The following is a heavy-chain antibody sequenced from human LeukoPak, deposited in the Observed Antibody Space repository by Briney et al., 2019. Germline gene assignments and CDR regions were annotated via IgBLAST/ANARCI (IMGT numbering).Heavy chain of an antibody. CDR1: GFTFSNAW. CDR2: ISYDGSNK. CDR3: AREDYGDYDYYFDY. D-gene: IGHD4-17*01. V-gene: IGHV3-30*19. Sequence: GGSLRLSCATSGFTFSNAWMNWVRQAPGKGLEWVAVISYDGSNKYYADSVKGRFTISRDNSKNTLYLQMNSLRAEDTAVYYCAREDYGDYDYYFDYWGQGTLVTVSS. J-gene: IGHJ4*02.